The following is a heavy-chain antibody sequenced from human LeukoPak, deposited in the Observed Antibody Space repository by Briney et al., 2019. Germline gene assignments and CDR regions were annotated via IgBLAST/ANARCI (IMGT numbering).Heavy chain of an antibody. CDR1: GGSISSGSYY. CDR3: AGSGYDPLTGLPYYFDY. Sequence: SETLSLTCTVSGGSISSGSYYWSWIRQPAGKGLEWIGRIYTSGSTNYNPSLKSRVTISVDTSKNQFSLKLSSVTAADTAVYYCAGSGYDPLTGLPYYFDYWGQGTLVTVSS. J-gene: IGHJ4*02. CDR2: IYTSGST. D-gene: IGHD5-12*01. V-gene: IGHV4-61*02.